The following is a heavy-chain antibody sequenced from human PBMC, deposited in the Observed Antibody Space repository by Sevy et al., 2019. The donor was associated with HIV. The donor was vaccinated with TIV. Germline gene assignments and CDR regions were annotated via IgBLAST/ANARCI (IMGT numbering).Heavy chain of an antibody. CDR3: VRAIAADGSF. Sequence: GGSLRLSRVASGFTLNSYWMHWVRQAPGKGLEWVANIKQDGSVKYYVDSVKGRFTISRDNARNLLYLQMNSLRVEDTALYYCVRAIAADGSFWGQGTLVTVSS. J-gene: IGHJ4*02. CDR1: GFTLNSYW. CDR2: IKQDGSVK. D-gene: IGHD6-13*01. V-gene: IGHV3-7*01.